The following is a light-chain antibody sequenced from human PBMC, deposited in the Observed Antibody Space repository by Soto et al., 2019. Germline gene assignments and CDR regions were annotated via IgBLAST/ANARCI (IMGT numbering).Light chain of an antibody. J-gene: IGLJ2*01. Sequence: QSALTQPASVSGSPGQSITISCTGTSIGVGGYNYVSWYQQHPARAPKLMIYDVSDRPSGVSNRFSGSKSGNTASLTISGLQAEDEADYYCSSYTSSSTLMVFGGGTKLTVL. V-gene: IGLV2-14*01. CDR3: SSYTSSSTLMV. CDR1: SIGVGGYNY. CDR2: DVS.